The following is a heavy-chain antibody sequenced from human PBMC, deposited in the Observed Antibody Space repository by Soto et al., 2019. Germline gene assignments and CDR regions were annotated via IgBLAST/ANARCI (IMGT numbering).Heavy chain of an antibody. V-gene: IGHV1-2*04. D-gene: IGHD2-2*01. CDR1: GYTLTGYY. J-gene: IGHJ4*02. CDR2: INPNSGGT. CDR3: ASVGSSYCSSSSCYVSYFAY. Sequence: ASVKVSCKASGYTLTGYYMHWVRQAPGQGLEWMGWINPNSGGTKYAQKFQGWVTMTRDTSISTVYMELRRLRSDDTAVYYCASVGSSYCSSSSCYVSYFAYCGQGTVVTVSS.